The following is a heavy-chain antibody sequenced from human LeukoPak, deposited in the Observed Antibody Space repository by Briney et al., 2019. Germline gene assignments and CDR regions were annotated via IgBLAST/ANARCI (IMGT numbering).Heavy chain of an antibody. Sequence: SETLSLTCTVSGGSISSSSYYWGWICEPPGKGVEWIGSIYYSGSTYYNPSLKSRVTISVDTSKNQFSLKLSSVTAADTAVYYCARYGQWLVRSFDYWGQGTLVTVSS. V-gene: IGHV4-39*01. CDR2: IYYSGST. CDR1: GGSISSSSYY. J-gene: IGHJ4*02. CDR3: ARYGQWLVRSFDY. D-gene: IGHD6-19*01.